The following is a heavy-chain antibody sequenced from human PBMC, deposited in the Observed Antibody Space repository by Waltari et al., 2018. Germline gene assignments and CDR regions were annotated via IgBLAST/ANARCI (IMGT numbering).Heavy chain of an antibody. CDR3: ARDLEQWLENYYYGMDV. V-gene: IGHV1-3*01. Sequence: QVQLVQSGAEVKKPGASVKVSCKASGYTFTSYAMHWVRQAPGQRLEWMGWINAGNGNTKYSQKFQGRVTITRDTSASTAYMELSSLRSEDTAVYYCARDLEQWLENYYYGMDVWGQGTTVTVSS. CDR1: GYTFTSYA. J-gene: IGHJ6*02. CDR2: INAGNGNT. D-gene: IGHD6-19*01.